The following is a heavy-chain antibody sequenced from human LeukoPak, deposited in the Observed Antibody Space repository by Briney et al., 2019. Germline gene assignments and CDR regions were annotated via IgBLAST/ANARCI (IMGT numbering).Heavy chain of an antibody. CDR3: ARHPIAAGGAYNWFDP. CDR1: GYSFTSYW. V-gene: IGHV5-51*01. CDR2: IYPGDSDT. J-gene: IGHJ5*02. Sequence: KDGESLKISCKGSGYSFTSYWIGWVRQMPGKGLEWMGIIYPGDSDTRYSPSFQGQVTISADKSISTAYLQWSSLKASDTAMYYCARHPIAAGGAYNWFDPWGQGTLVTVSS. D-gene: IGHD6-13*01.